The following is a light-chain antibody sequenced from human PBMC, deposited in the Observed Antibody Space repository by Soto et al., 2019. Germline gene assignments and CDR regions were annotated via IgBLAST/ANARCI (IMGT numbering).Light chain of an antibody. V-gene: IGLV2-14*01. J-gene: IGLJ2*01. Sequence: QSALTQPASVSGSPGQSITISCTGTSSDVGTYNYVSWYQHHPGKAPKLIIYEVSNRPSGVSNRFSGSKSGNTASLTISGRLAEDDADYYCSSYTSSSTLVFGGGTKVTVL. CDR1: SSDVGTYNY. CDR2: EVS. CDR3: SSYTSSSTLV.